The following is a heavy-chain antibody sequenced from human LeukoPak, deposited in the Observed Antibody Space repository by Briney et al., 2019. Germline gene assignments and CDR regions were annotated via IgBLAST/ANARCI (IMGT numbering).Heavy chain of an antibody. D-gene: IGHD3-16*01. V-gene: IGHV4-39*01. CDR3: ARQPLMITFGGDNSFDY. CDR2: IYYSGST. Sequence: SETLSLTCTVSGGSISSSSYYWGWIRQPPGKGLEWIGSIYYSGSTYYNPSLKSRVTISVDTSKNQFSLKLSSVTAADTAVYYCARQPLMITFGGDNSFDYWGQGTLVTVSS. J-gene: IGHJ4*02. CDR1: GGSISSSSYY.